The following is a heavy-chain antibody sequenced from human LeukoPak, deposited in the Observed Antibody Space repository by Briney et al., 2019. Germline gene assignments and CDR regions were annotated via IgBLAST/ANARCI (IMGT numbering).Heavy chain of an antibody. D-gene: IGHD1-1*01. Sequence: PGGSLRLSCGASGFTFSNYGMHWVRQAPGKGLEWMTFIRYDERKKNYADSVKGRFTISRDNSKNTPYLQMNSLRPEDTAIYYCAKDYGTRGTGGAYLDAWGEGTLVTVSS. CDR1: GFTFSNYG. V-gene: IGHV3-30*02. CDR2: IRYDERKK. CDR3: AKDYGTRGTGGAYLDA. J-gene: IGHJ5*02.